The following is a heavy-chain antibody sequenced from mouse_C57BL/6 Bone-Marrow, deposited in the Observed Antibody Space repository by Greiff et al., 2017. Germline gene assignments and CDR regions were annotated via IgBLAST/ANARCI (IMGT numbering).Heavy chain of an antibody. V-gene: IGHV1-63*01. J-gene: IGHJ4*01. CDR3: ARSGTRYYYARDY. CDR1: GYTFTNYW. CDR2: IYPGGGYT. Sequence: VKLMESGAELVRPGTSVKMSCKASGYTFTNYWIGWAKQRPGHGLEWIGDIYPGGGYTNYNEKFKGKATLTANKSSSTAYMQFSSLTSEDSAIYYCARSGTRYYYARDYWDQGTSVTVSS. D-gene: IGHD4-1*01.